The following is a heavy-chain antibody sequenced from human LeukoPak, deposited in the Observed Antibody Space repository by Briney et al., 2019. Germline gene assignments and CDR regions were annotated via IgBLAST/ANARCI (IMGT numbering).Heavy chain of an antibody. CDR1: GYSFTSYC. V-gene: IGHV5-51*01. CDR3: ARSGTPGDIVVVPAAMVFDY. J-gene: IGHJ4*02. Sequence: GESLKISCKGSGYSFTSYCIGWVRQMPGKGLEWMGIIYPGDSDTRYSPSFQGQVTISADKSISTAYLQWSSLKASDTAMYYCARSGTPGDIVVVPAAMVFDYWGQGTLVTVSS. D-gene: IGHD2-2*01. CDR2: IYPGDSDT.